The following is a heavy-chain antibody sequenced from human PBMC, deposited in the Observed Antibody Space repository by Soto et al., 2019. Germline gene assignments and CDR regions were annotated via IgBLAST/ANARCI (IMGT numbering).Heavy chain of an antibody. J-gene: IGHJ6*02. CDR1: GGSISSSSYY. CDR3: ARHWSIAARSSLYYYGMDV. D-gene: IGHD6-6*01. V-gene: IGHV4-39*01. Sequence: SETLSLTCTVSGGSISSSSYYWAWIRQPPGKGLEWIGSIYYSGSTYYNPSLKSRVTISVDTSKNQFSLKLSSVTAADTAVYYCARHWSIAARSSLYYYGMDVWGQGTTVT. CDR2: IYYSGST.